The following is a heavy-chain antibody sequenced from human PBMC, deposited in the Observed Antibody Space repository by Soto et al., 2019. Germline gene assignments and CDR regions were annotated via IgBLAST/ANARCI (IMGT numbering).Heavy chain of an antibody. CDR3: ARRWGPTFDF. V-gene: IGHV4-59*01. CDR2: IYYSGST. Sequence: PSETLSLTYTVSGGSISSYYWSWIRQPPGKGLEWIGYIYYSGSTNYNPSLKSRVTISVDTSKNQFSLKLSSVTAADTAVYYCARRWGPTFDFWGQGTLVTVSS. D-gene: IGHD1-26*01. J-gene: IGHJ4*02. CDR1: GGSISSYY.